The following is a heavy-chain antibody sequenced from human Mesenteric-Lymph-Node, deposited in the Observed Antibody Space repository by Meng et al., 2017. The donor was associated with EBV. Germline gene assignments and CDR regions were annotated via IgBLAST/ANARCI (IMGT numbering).Heavy chain of an antibody. D-gene: IGHD5-24*01. V-gene: IGHV1-18*01. Sequence: QVQRVQSGAGVRKPGASVKVSCKASGYTFTGYGINWVRQAPGQGLEWMGYVSTYNGNTNYAQKLQGGLTMTTDTSTSTAYMELTSLTSDDTAVYYCARGNGATTWGQGTLVTVSS. CDR2: VSTYNGNT. J-gene: IGHJ5*02. CDR1: GYTFTGYG. CDR3: ARGNGATT.